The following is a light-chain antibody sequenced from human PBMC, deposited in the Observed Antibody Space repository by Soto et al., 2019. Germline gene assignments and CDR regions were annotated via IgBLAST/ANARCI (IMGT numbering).Light chain of an antibody. CDR3: QSYDTTTVV. V-gene: IGLV6-57*04. Sequence: NFMLTQPHSVSESPGKTVTISCTRSSGGIASNYVQWYQQRPGSAPTTVIYKHNQRPSGVPARFSGSTDGSSNSASLTISGLQIEDEADYYCQSYDTTTVVFGGGTKVTVL. CDR2: KHN. CDR1: SGGIASNY. J-gene: IGLJ2*01.